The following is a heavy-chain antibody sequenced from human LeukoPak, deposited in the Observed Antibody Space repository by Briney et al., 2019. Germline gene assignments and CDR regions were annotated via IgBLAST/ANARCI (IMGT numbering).Heavy chain of an antibody. CDR2: MSGSGGST. CDR3: ANAVVAATWDY. Sequence: AGGALRLSCAASGFTFSSYAMSWVRQAPGKGLEWVSAMSGSGGSTYYADSVKGRFTISRDNSKNTLYLQMNSLRAEDTAVYYCANAVVAATWDYWGQGTLVTVSS. J-gene: IGHJ4*02. CDR1: GFTFSSYA. D-gene: IGHD2-15*01. V-gene: IGHV3-23*01.